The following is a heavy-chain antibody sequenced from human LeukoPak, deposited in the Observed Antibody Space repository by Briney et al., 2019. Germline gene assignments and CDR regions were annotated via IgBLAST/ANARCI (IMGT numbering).Heavy chain of an antibody. CDR2: IWYDGSKK. Sequence: PGRSLTLSCAASGFTFDNHGMHWVRQAPGKGLEWVAVIWYDGSKKYYGNSVKGRFTISRDNAKNTLYLQMNSLRAEDTAVYYCARDIAGSYYNGVDYWGRGTLVTVSS. J-gene: IGHJ4*02. CDR1: GFTFDNHG. CDR3: ARDIAGSYYNGVDY. V-gene: IGHV3-33*01. D-gene: IGHD3-10*01.